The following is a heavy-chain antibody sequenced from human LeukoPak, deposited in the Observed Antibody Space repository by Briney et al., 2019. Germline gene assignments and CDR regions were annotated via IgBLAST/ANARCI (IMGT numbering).Heavy chain of an antibody. D-gene: IGHD6-13*01. CDR3: ARERVISSSWYPNWYYFDY. CDR2: INHSGST. CDR1: GGSFSGYY. V-gene: IGHV4-34*01. J-gene: IGHJ4*02. Sequence: SETLSLTCAVYGGSFSGYYRSWIRQPPGKGLEWIGEINHSGSTNYNPSLKSRVTISVDTSKNQFSLKLSSVTAADTAVYYCARERVISSSWYPNWYYFDYWGQGTLVTVSS.